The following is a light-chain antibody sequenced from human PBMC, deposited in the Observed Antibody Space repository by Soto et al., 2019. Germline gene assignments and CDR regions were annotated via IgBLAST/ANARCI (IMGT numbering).Light chain of an antibody. V-gene: IGKV1-6*01. J-gene: IGKJ4*01. CDR1: QGIRND. CDR3: LQDYNYPLT. Sequence: AIQMTQSSSSLAASVGDRGTISCRASQGIRNDLGWYQQKPGKAPKLLIYAASSLQSGVPSRFSGSGSGTDFTLTISSLQPEDFATYYCLQDYNYPLTFGGGTKVDIK. CDR2: AAS.